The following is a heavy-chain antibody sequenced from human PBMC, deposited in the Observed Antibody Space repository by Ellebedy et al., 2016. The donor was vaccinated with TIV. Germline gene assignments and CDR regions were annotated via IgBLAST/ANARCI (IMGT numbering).Heavy chain of an antibody. D-gene: IGHD5-18*01. CDR1: GGSVSSGSYY. V-gene: IGHV4-61*01. CDR2: IYYSGST. Sequence: SETLSLXXTVSGGSVSSGSYYWSWIRQPPGKGLEWIGYIYYSGSTNYNPSLKSRVTISVDTSKNQFSLKLSSVTAADTAVYYCARDGGYSYGYGMDVWGQGTTVTVSS. J-gene: IGHJ6*02. CDR3: ARDGGYSYGYGMDV.